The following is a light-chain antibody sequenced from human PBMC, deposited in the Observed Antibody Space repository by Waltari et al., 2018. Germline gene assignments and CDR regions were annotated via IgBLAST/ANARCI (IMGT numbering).Light chain of an antibody. CDR2: GAS. CDR1: QSVSTT. Sequence: IVMTQSPATLSVSPGEGATLSCRASQSVSTTLAWYQHKRGQAPRLLIYGASTRATGIPARFSGSGSGTEFTLTISSLQSEDFAIYYCQHYNRPPYTFGQGTKLEIK. CDR3: QHYNRPPYT. V-gene: IGKV3-15*01. J-gene: IGKJ2*01.